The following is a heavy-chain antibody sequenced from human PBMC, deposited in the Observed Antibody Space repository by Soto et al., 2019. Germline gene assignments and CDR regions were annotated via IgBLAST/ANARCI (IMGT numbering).Heavy chain of an antibody. D-gene: IGHD2-8*01. CDR2: INSDGSST. J-gene: IGHJ3*02. CDR3: ANRPIDIVPHAFDI. V-gene: IGHV3-74*01. CDR1: GFTFSTYW. Sequence: GGSLRLSCAASGFTFSTYWMHWVRQAPGKGLVWVSRINSDGSSTSYADSVKGRFTISRDNAKNTLYLQMNSLRAEDTAVYYCANRPIDIVPHAFDIWGQGTMVTVSS.